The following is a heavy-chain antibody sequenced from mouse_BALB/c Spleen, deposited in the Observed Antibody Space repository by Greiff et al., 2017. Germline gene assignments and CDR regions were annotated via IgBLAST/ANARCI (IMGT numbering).Heavy chain of an antibody. Sequence: EVMLVESGGGLVQPGGSRKLSCAASGFTFSSFGMHWVRQAPEKGLEWVAYISSGSSTIYYADTVKGRFTISRDNPKNTLFLQMTSLRSEDTAMYYCARDTTVTKFAYWGQGTTLTVYS. CDR3: ARDTTVTKFAY. V-gene: IGHV5-17*02. J-gene: IGHJ2*01. CDR2: ISSGSSTI. D-gene: IGHD1-1*01. CDR1: GFTFSSFG.